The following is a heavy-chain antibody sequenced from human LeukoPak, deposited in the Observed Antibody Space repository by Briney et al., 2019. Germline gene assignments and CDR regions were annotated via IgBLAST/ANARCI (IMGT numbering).Heavy chain of an antibody. CDR1: GGSISSYY. CDR3: ARAAGDYVWGSYRQYYFDY. CDR2: IYYSGST. Sequence: SETLSLTCTVSGGSISSYYWSWIRQPLGKGLEWIGYIYYSGSTNYNPSLKSRVTISVDTSKNRFSLKLSSVTAADTAVYYCARAAGDYVWGSYRQYYFDYWGQGTLVTVSS. V-gene: IGHV4-59*01. D-gene: IGHD3-16*02. J-gene: IGHJ4*02.